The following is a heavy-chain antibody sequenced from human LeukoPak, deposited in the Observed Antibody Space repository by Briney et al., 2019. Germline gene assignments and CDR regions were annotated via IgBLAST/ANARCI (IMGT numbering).Heavy chain of an antibody. CDR2: IYHSGST. V-gene: IGHV4-38-2*01. D-gene: IGHD3-22*01. J-gene: IGHJ6*03. CDR3: ARAMYYYDSSGYYYYYYYMDV. Sequence: PSETLSLTCAVSGYSISSGYYWGWIRQPPGKGLEWIGSIYHSGSTYYNPSLKSRVTISVDTSKNQFSLKLSSVTAADTAVYYCARAMYYYDSSGYYYYYYYMDVWGKGTTVTVSS. CDR1: GYSISSGYY.